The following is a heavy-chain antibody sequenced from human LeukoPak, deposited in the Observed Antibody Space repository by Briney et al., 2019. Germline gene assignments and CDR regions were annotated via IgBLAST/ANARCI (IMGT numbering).Heavy chain of an antibody. CDR3: AVWLGELSTSKPFDY. CDR1: GGSMSSYY. V-gene: IGHV4-34*01. Sequence: SETLSLTCTVSGGSMSSYYWSWIRQPPGKGLEWIGEINHSGSANYNPSLKSRVTISVDTSKNQFSLKLSSVTAADTAVYYCAVWLGELSTSKPFDYWGQGTLVTVSP. J-gene: IGHJ4*02. CDR2: INHSGSA. D-gene: IGHD3-10*01.